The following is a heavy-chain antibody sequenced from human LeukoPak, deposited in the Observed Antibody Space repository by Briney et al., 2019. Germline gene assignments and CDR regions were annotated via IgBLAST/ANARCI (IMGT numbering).Heavy chain of an antibody. D-gene: IGHD6-13*01. CDR1: GGSISSSSYY. J-gene: IGHJ4*02. CDR2: IYYSGST. V-gene: IGHV4-39*07. CDR3: ARSSSWFFDY. Sequence: SETLSLTCTVSGGSISSSSYYWGWIRQPPGKGLEWIGSIYYSGSTKYNPSLKSRVTMSVDTSKNQVSLKLSSVTAADTAIYYCARSSSWFFDYWGQGTLVTVSS.